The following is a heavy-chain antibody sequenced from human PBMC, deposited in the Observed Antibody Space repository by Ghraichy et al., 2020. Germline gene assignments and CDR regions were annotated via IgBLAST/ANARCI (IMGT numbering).Heavy chain of an antibody. CDR1: GDSLSSSSYY. Sequence: SETLSLTCTVSGDSLSSSSYYWTWIRQPPEKGLEWIGSLSYSGSTYYNPSLKSRVTISVDTSKNQFSLKVRSVTAADTSVYYCARQDIRALATLCPFYYWGQGTLVTVSS. J-gene: IGHJ4*01. CDR3: ARQDIRALATLCPFYY. CDR2: LSYSGST. V-gene: IGHV4-39*01. D-gene: IGHD5-12*01.